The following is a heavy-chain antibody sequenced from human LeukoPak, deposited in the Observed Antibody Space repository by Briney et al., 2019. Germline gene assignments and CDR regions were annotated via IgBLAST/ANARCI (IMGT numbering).Heavy chain of an antibody. CDR3: ARGTSKTIFGVVIRVGGKYYFDY. J-gene: IGHJ4*02. D-gene: IGHD3-3*01. CDR2: ISAYNGHT. V-gene: IGHV1-18*01. Sequence: GASVKVSCKASGYTFTSYGISWVRQAPGQGLEWMGWISAYNGHTNYAQKLQGRVTMTTDTSTSTAYMELRSLRSDDTAVYYCARGTSKTIFGVVIRVGGKYYFDYWGQGTLVTVSS. CDR1: GYTFTSYG.